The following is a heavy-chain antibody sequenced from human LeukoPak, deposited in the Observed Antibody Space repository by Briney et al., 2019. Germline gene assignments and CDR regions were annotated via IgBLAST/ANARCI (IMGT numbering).Heavy chain of an antibody. CDR2: ISSGSTNI. Sequence: PGGSLRLSCAASRFIFSTYSMNWVRRAPGRGLEWVSYISSGSTNIYYKDSVKGRFIVSRDNAKNSLYLHMASLRAEDTAVYYCVRNDGDNAFDIWGQGTMVIVSS. CDR1: RFIFSTYS. D-gene: IGHD4-17*01. CDR3: VRNDGDNAFDI. J-gene: IGHJ3*02. V-gene: IGHV3-48*01.